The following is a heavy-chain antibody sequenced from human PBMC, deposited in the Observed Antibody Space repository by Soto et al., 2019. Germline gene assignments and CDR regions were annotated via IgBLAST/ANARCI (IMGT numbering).Heavy chain of an antibody. J-gene: IGHJ6*02. CDR1: GGTFSSYA. D-gene: IGHD3-16*01. CDR3: AQCLLGVNYYYGMDV. Sequence: QVQLVQSGAEVKKPGSSVKVSCKASGGTFSSYAISWVRQAPGQGLEWMGGILPIFGTADYAQKFQGRVTIAADESTSTDYMELSSVRSEDTAVYYCAQCLLGVNYYYGMDVWGQVTTVTVSS. V-gene: IGHV1-69*12. CDR2: ILPIFGTA.